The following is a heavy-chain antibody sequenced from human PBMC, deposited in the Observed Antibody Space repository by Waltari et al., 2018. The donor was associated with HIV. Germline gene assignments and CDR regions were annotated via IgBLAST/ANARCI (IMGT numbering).Heavy chain of an antibody. Sequence: EVQLVESGGGLVKPGGSLRLSCAASGFTFSSYSMNWVRQATGKGLEWVSSISSSRSCIYYADSVTGRFTISRDNAKTSLYLQMNSLRAEDTAVYYCARGPRATVVIPSYYYYGMDVWGQGTTVTVSS. CDR1: GFTFSSYS. D-gene: IGHD4-17*01. V-gene: IGHV3-21*01. J-gene: IGHJ6*02. CDR2: ISSSRSCI. CDR3: ARGPRATVVIPSYYYYGMDV.